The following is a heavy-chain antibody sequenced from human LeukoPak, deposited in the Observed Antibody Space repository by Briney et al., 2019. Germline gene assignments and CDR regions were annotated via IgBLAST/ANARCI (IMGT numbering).Heavy chain of an antibody. V-gene: IGHV4-59*01. D-gene: IGHD6-6*01. CDR2: IYYSGST. J-gene: IGHJ4*02. Sequence: KSSETLSLTCTVSGGSISSYYWSWIRQPPGKGLEWIGYIYYSGSTSYNPSLKSRVTISVDTSKNQFSLKLSSVTAADTAVYYCARAWQLDYWGQGTLVTVSS. CDR1: GGSISSYY. CDR3: ARAWQLDY.